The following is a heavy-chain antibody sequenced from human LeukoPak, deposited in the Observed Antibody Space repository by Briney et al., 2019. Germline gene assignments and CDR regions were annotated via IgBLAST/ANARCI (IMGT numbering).Heavy chain of an antibody. CDR3: ARGYYYDSSGSDAFDI. J-gene: IGHJ3*02. D-gene: IGHD3-22*01. Sequence: ASVKVSCKASGYTFTSYGISLVRQAPGQGLEWMGWISAYNGNTNYAQKLQGGVTMTTDTSTSTAYMELRSLRSDDTAVYYCARGYYYDSSGSDAFDIWGQGTMVTVSS. CDR1: GYTFTSYG. CDR2: ISAYNGNT. V-gene: IGHV1-18*01.